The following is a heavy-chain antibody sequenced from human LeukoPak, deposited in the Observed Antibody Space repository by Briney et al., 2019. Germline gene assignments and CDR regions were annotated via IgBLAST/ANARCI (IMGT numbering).Heavy chain of an antibody. CDR1: GYTFTVYY. V-gene: IGHV1-2*02. D-gene: IGHD6-19*01. CDR2: INANSGGT. Sequence: ASVKVSCKASGYTFTVYYMHWVRQAPGQGLEWMGWINANSGGTNYAQKFQGRVTMTRDTSIYTAYMELSSLRSDDTAVYYCARSRGYSSGWSDFDYWGQGTLVTVSS. CDR3: ARSRGYSSGWSDFDY. J-gene: IGHJ4*02.